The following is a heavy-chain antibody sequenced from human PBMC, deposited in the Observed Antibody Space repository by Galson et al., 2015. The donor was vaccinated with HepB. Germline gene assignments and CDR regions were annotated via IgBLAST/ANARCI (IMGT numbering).Heavy chain of an antibody. V-gene: IGHV3-30*18. CDR2: TSWDGSYK. CDR1: GFTFSNYG. Sequence: SLRLSCAASGFTFSNYGMHWVRQAPGKGLEWVAVTSWDGSYKYYAESVKGRFTISRDNSKNTLYLQMSSLRAEDTAVYYCAKDIIKGIEVAGPLYWGQGTLVTVSS. D-gene: IGHD6-19*01. J-gene: IGHJ4*02. CDR3: AKDIIKGIEVAGPLY.